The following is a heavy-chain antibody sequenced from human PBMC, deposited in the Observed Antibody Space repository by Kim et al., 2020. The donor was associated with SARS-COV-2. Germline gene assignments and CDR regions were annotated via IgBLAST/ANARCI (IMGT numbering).Heavy chain of an antibody. D-gene: IGHD3-10*01. V-gene: IGHV4-59*08. CDR3: ARRETAGSYYYMDV. J-gene: IGHJ6*03. Sequence: SPSRKSRVTISVRTPKNQFSLKLSSVTAADTAVYYCARRETAGSYYYMDVWGKGTTVTVSS.